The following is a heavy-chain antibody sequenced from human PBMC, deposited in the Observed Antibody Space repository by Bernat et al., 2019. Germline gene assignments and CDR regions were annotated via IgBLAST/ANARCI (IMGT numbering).Heavy chain of an antibody. Sequence: QVQLQESGAGLVKPSETLSLTCTVSGGSITNYHWSWIRQPPGKALEWMGYIYYTGNTNYNSSFRSRVTISVDTSKNRFSLKLSSVTATETAVYLCARHAGRSGGYWSSTACYTFDYWGQGTLVAVSS. CDR3: ARHAGRSGGYWSSTACYTFDY. CDR1: GGSITNYH. J-gene: IGHJ4*02. V-gene: IGHV4-59*08. CDR2: IYYTGNT. D-gene: IGHD2-2*02.